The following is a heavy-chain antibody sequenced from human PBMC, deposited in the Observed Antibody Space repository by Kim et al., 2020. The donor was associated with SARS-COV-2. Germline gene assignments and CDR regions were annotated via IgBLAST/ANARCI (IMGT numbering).Heavy chain of an antibody. V-gene: IGHV4-34*01. CDR2: INHSGST. CDR3: ARGRGYSYGYFGWAPFDY. CDR1: GGSFSGYY. Sequence: SETLSLTCAVYGGSFSGYYWSWIRQPPGKGLEWIGEINHSGSTNYNPSLKSRVTISVDTSKNQFSLKLSSVTAADTAVYYCARGRGYSYGYFGWAPFDYWGQGTLVTVSS. D-gene: IGHD5-18*01. J-gene: IGHJ4*02.